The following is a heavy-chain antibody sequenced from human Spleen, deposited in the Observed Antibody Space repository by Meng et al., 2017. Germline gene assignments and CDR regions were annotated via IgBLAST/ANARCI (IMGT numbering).Heavy chain of an antibody. J-gene: IGHJ4*02. CDR1: GGSLSDYY. D-gene: IGHD4-11*01. CDR3: ARGPTTMAHDFDY. Sequence: GRLQQWGAGLLKPSETLSLTCVVSGGSLSDYYWSWIRHPPGKGLEWIGEINHSGSTNYNPSLESRATISVDTSQNNLSLKLSSVTAADSAVYYCARGPTTMAHDFDYWGQGTLVTVSS. V-gene: IGHV4-34*01. CDR2: INHSGST.